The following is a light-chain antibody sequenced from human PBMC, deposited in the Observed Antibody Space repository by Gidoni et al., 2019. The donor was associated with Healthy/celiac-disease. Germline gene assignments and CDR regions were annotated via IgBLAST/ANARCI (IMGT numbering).Light chain of an antibody. Sequence: DIQITQSPSSLSASVGDRVTITCRASQSISSYFKWYQQKPGKDPKLLIYAASSLQSGVPSRFSGSGSGTDFTLTISSLQPEDFATYYCQQSYSTLTFGGGTKVEIK. CDR1: QSISSY. J-gene: IGKJ4*02. CDR2: AAS. CDR3: QQSYSTLT. V-gene: IGKV1-39*01.